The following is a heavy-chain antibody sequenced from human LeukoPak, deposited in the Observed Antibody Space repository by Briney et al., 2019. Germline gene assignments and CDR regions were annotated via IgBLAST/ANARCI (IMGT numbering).Heavy chain of an antibody. D-gene: IGHD5-24*01. CDR1: GGSISSYY. J-gene: IGHJ6*02. CDR3: ARLGDGYNTRYYYYGMDV. V-gene: IGHV4-59*08. Sequence: SVTLSLTCTVSGGSISSYYWSWIRQPPGKGLEWIGYIYYSGSTNYNPSLKSRVTISVDTSKNQFSLKLSSVTAADTAVYYCARLGDGYNTRYYYYGMDVWGQGTTVTVSS. CDR2: IYYSGST.